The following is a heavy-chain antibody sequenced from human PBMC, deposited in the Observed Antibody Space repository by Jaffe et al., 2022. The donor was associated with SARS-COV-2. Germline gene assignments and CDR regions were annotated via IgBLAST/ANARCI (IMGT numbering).Heavy chain of an antibody. CDR2: ITGSGRGT. V-gene: IGHV3-23*04. J-gene: IGHJ4*02. CDR3: ALGGCTGGACLSPV. CDR1: GFTFSTYV. Sequence: EVQMVESGGGLVRPGGSLRLSCAASGFTFSTYVISWVRQAPGKGLEWVSTITGSGRGTYYGHSVKGRFTISRDNSKNTVYLQMNSLRAEDTAVYYCALGGCTGGACLSPVWGQGALVTVSS. D-gene: IGHD2-8*02.